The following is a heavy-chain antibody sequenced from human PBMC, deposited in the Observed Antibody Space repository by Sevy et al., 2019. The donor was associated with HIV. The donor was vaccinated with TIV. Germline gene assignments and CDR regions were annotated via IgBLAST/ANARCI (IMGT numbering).Heavy chain of an antibody. V-gene: IGHV3-66*01. D-gene: IGHD5-18*01. CDR1: GFTVNSNY. CDR2: IHSDDTT. Sequence: GGSLRLSCAASGFTVNSNYMTWVRQAPGKGLEGVSVIHSDDTTYHADSGKDRLTISRDNFKNTLYLHMGSLRAGDTAVYYCARGKSGYGYALNYWGQGTLVTVSS. CDR3: ARGKSGYGYALNY. J-gene: IGHJ4*02.